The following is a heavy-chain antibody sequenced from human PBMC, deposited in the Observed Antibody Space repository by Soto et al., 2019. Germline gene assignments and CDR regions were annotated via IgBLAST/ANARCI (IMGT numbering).Heavy chain of an antibody. CDR1: GDSVSSNSAA. D-gene: IGHD3-10*01. Sequence: SQTLSLTCAISGDSVSSNSAAWNWIRQSPSRGLEWLGRTYYRSKWYNDYAVSVKSRITINPDTSKNQFSLQLNSVTPEDTAVYYCAREWFLCKEPYNCFDPWGQGTLVTVSS. CDR2: TYYRSKWYN. V-gene: IGHV6-1*01. CDR3: AREWFLCKEPYNCFDP. J-gene: IGHJ5*02.